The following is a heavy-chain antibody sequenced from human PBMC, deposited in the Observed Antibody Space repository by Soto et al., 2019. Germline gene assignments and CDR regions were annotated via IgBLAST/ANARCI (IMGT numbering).Heavy chain of an antibody. CDR2: IRSKAYGGTT. V-gene: IGHV3-49*03. Sequence: PGGSLRLSCTASGFTFGDYAMSWFHQAPGKGLEWVGFIRSKAYGGTTEYAASVKGRFTISRDDSKSIAYMQMNSLKTEDTAVYYCTSVNDDILTAPLVSGFDIWGQETMVTVSS. D-gene: IGHD3-9*01. J-gene: IGHJ3*02. CDR1: GFTFGDYA. CDR3: TSVNDDILTAPLVSGFDI.